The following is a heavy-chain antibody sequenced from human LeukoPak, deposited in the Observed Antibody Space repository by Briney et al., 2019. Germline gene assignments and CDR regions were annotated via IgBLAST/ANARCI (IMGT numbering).Heavy chain of an antibody. V-gene: IGHV4-59*01. J-gene: IGHJ4*02. CDR1: GSSISSYY. CDR2: IYYSGST. D-gene: IGHD3-10*01. Sequence: PSETLSLTCTVSGSSISSYYWSWIRQPPGKGLEWIGYIYYSGSTNYNPSLKSRVTISVDTSKNQFSLKLSSVTAADTAVYYCARDYYGSGSRRPYFDYWGQGTPVTVSS. CDR3: ARDYYGSGSRRPYFDY.